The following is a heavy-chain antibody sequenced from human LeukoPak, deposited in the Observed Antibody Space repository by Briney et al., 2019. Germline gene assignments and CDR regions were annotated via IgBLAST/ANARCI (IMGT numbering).Heavy chain of an antibody. J-gene: IGHJ5*02. CDR3: ARASCGGGTCYDSRGWFDP. Sequence: SETLSLTCTVSGDSIRSSSYYWHWIRQPPGGGLEWIGGIFYRGTTYYNPSLKSRVTISVDTSKNQFSLKLRSVTAADTAVYYCARASCGGGTCYDSRGWFDPWGQGTLVTVSS. CDR2: IFYRGTT. V-gene: IGHV4-39*07. CDR1: GDSIRSSSYY. D-gene: IGHD2-15*01.